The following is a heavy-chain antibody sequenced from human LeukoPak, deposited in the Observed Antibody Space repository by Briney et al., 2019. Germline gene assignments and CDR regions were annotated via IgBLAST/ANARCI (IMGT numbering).Heavy chain of an antibody. CDR2: IISDGSSI. CDR1: DFTFSSHW. D-gene: IGHD6-19*01. J-gene: IGHJ4*02. CDR3: ARGHVAGTDRHWDY. V-gene: IGHV3-74*01. Sequence: GGSLRLSCATSDFTFSSHWMHWVRQAPGKGLVWVSRIISDGSSISYADSVKGRFTISRDNANNTLHLQMNSLRAEDTAVYYCARGHVAGTDRHWDYWGQGALVTVSS.